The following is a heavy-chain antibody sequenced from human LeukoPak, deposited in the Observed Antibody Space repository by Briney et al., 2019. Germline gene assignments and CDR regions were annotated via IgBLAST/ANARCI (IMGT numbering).Heavy chain of an antibody. CDR1: GFPFSKYG. Sequence: GGSLRLSCAASGFPFSKYGMYWVRQAPGKGLEWVAYIQFDENNKYYTDSVKGRFTISRDNSRNTLFLQMNSLRAEDMAVYYCASQGGYFDYWGQGALVTVSS. J-gene: IGHJ4*02. D-gene: IGHD1-26*01. CDR3: ASQGGYFDY. CDR2: IQFDENNK. V-gene: IGHV3-30*02.